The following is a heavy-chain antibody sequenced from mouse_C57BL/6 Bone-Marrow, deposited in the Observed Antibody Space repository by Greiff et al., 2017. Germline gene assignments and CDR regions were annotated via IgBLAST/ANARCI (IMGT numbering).Heavy chain of an antibody. CDR3: ARVYYYGSPLYWYFDV. CDR2: ISDGGSYT. V-gene: IGHV5-4*03. CDR1: GFTFSSYA. D-gene: IGHD1-1*01. Sequence: EVKLQESGGGLVKPGGSLKLSCAASGFTFSSYAMSWVRQTPEKRLEWVATISDGGSYTYYPDNVKGRFTISRDNAKNNLYLQMSHLKSEDTAMYYCARVYYYGSPLYWYFDVWGTGTTVTVSS. J-gene: IGHJ1*03.